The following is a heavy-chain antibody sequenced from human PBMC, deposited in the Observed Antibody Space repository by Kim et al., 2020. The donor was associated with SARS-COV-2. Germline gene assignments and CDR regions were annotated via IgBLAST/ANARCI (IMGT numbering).Heavy chain of an antibody. CDR1: GFTFTSSA. D-gene: IGHD1-26*01. J-gene: IGHJ2*01. CDR2: IVVGSGNT. V-gene: IGHV1-58*01. Sequence: SVKVSCKASGFTFTSSAVQWVRQARGQRLEWIGWIVVGSGNTNYAQKFQERVTITRDMSTSTAYMELSSLRSEDTAVYYCAAGLGGSGSYSWWYFDLWGRGTLVTVSS. CDR3: AAGLGGSGSYSWWYFDL.